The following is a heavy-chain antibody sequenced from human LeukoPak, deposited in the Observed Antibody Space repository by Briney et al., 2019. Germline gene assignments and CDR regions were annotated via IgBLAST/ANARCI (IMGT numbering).Heavy chain of an antibody. J-gene: IGHJ4*02. D-gene: IGHD3-22*01. CDR2: IYYSGST. CDR1: GFTFSSYA. CDR3: AREKNYYDSSGYYSSRLFDY. Sequence: PGGSLRLSCAASGFTFSSYAMSWIRQPPGKGLEWIGSIYYSGSTYYNPSLKSRVTISVDTSKNQFSLKLSSVTAADTAVYYCAREKNYYDSSGYYSSRLFDYWGQGTLVTVSS. V-gene: IGHV4-39*07.